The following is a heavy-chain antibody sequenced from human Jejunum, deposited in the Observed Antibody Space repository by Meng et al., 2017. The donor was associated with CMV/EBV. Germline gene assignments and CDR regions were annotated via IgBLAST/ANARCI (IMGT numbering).Heavy chain of an antibody. CDR3: AWDIANFLNK. CDR2: IKSKGSGGTT. D-gene: IGHD3-3*01. J-gene: IGHJ4*02. V-gene: IGHV3-15*01. CDR1: GFNFNDAW. Sequence: AELGESGGGLVRPGGAFRVSCVGSGFNFNDAWMSWVRQAPRKGLEWIGRIKSKGSGGTTDYVASVKDRFIISRDDSKNTVYLQMNSLEIEDTAVYYCAWDIANFLNKWGQGALVTVSS.